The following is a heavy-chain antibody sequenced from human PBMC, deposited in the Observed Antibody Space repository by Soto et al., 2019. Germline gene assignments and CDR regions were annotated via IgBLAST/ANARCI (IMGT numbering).Heavy chain of an antibody. D-gene: IGHD2-2*02. J-gene: IGHJ6*03. V-gene: IGHV3-74*01. CDR1: GFTFSSYW. CDR3: ASNPTNGVPAAIARHYYYYYMDV. Sequence: GGSLRLSCAASGFTFSSYWMHWVRQAPGKGLVWVSRINSDGSSTSYADSVKGRFTISRDNAKNTLYLQMNTLRAEDKAVYYCASNPTNGVPAAIARHYYYYYMDVWGKGTTVTVSS. CDR2: INSDGSST.